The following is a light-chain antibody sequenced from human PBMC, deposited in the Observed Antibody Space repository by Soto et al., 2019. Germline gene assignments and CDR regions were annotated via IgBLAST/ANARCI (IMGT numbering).Light chain of an antibody. V-gene: IGKV1-5*01. J-gene: IGKJ5*01. CDR1: QSIGTW. Sequence: DIKVTQSPATPAAFVGDRVTISCRARQSIGTWLAWYQQKPGKAPKLLIYDASTLESGVPSRFSGSGSGTEFTLTISSLQPEDVATYYCQEYNSYPVSFGQGTQLEIK. CDR2: DAS. CDR3: QEYNSYPVS.